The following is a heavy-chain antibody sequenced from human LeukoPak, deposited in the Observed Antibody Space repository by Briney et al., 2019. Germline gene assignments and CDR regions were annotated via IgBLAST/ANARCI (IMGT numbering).Heavy chain of an antibody. V-gene: IGHV3-74*01. CDR1: GFTFSSYW. CDR2: INSDGSTT. CDR3: AKSEYSSRGDYFDY. J-gene: IGHJ4*02. Sequence: PGGSLRLSCEASGFTFSSYWMHWVRQAPGKGLVWVSRINSDGSTTSYADSVKGRFTISRDNAKNSLYLQMNSLRAEDTAVYYCAKSEYSSRGDYFDYWGQGTLVTVSS. D-gene: IGHD6-13*01.